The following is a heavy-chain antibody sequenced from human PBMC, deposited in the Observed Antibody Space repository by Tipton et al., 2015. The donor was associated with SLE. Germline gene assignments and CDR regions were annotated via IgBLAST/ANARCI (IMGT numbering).Heavy chain of an antibody. V-gene: IGHV3-48*03. Sequence: SLRLSCEDSGFTFHSYEMHWVRQAPGKGLDWVASISNTGDINYAASVRGRFTVSRDNPKNSLFLQMTSLRADDTAIYYCAKDWVIDYWGQGTLVTVSA. CDR3: AKDWVIDY. CDR1: GFTFHSYE. CDR2: ISNTGDI. D-gene: IGHD2-15*01. J-gene: IGHJ4*02.